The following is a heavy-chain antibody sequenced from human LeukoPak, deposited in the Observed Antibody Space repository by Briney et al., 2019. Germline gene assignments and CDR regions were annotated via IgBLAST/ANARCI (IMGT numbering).Heavy chain of an antibody. V-gene: IGHV1-18*01. J-gene: IGHJ6*03. Sequence: ASVKVSCKASGYTFTSYGISWVRQAPGQGLEWMGWISAYNGNTNYARKLQGRVTMTTDTSTSTAYMELRSLRSDDTAVYYCARESLHCSSTSCYSYYYYMDVWGKGTTVTVSS. D-gene: IGHD2-2*01. CDR3: ARESLHCSSTSCYSYYYYMDV. CDR1: GYTFTSYG. CDR2: ISAYNGNT.